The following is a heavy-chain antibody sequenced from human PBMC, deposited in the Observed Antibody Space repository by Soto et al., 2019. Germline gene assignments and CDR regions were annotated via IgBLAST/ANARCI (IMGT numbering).Heavy chain of an antibody. CDR1: GYTFNTYF. J-gene: IGHJ4*02. D-gene: IGHD2-2*01. V-gene: IGHV1-18*01. Sequence: HVQLVQSGGELKKPGASVKVSCNTSGYTFNTYFLSWVRQAPGQGLEWMGWISPYNGNTKYGEKFQGRVTMTTDTFTRTAYMELRNLRFDDTAVYYCARDTSNSFDYWGQGTLVTVSS. CDR2: ISPYNGNT. CDR3: ARDTSNSFDY.